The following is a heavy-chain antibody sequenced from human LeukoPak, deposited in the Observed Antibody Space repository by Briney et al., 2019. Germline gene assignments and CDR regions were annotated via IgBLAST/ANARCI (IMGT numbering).Heavy chain of an antibody. Sequence: SETLSLTCAVYGGSFSGYYWSWIRQPAGKRLEWIGRIYTSGSTNYNPSLKSRVTISVDTSKNQFSLKLSSVTAADTAVYYCARMHYDILTGYDNFDYWGQGTLVTVSS. CDR2: IYTSGST. J-gene: IGHJ4*02. V-gene: IGHV4-59*10. D-gene: IGHD3-9*01. CDR1: GGSFSGYY. CDR3: ARMHYDILTGYDNFDY.